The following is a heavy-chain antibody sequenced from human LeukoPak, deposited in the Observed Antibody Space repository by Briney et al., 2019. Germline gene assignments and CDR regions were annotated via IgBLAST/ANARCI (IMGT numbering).Heavy chain of an antibody. CDR2: INPSGGST. J-gene: IGHJ4*02. D-gene: IGHD2-21*02. Sequence: ASVKVSCKASGYTFTSYYMHWVRQAPGQGLEWMGIINPSGGSTSYAQKFQGRVTMTRDTSTSTVYMELSSLRSEDTAVYYCARDSYCGGDCYYPSYYFDYWGQGTLDTVSS. V-gene: IGHV1-46*01. CDR3: ARDSYCGGDCYYPSYYFDY. CDR1: GYTFTSYY.